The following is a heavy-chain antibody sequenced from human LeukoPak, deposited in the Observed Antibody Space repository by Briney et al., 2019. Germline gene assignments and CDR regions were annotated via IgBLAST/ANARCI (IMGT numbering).Heavy chain of an antibody. V-gene: IGHV1-8*01. Sequence: ASVKVSCKASGFTSTSYDINWVRQASGQGLEWMGWMNPQNGNTGYAQKFQGRVTMTRDTSISTAYMELRGLRSDDTAVYYCVRDGEGVAISVNYWFDPWGQGTLVTVSS. D-gene: IGHD3-10*01. CDR3: VRDGEGVAISVNYWFDP. CDR2: MNPQNGNT. J-gene: IGHJ5*02. CDR1: GFTSTSYD.